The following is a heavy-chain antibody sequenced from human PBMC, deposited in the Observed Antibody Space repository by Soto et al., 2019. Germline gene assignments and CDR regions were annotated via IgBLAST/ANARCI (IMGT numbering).Heavy chain of an antibody. CDR1: GGSMSSGDYY. Sequence: QVQLQESGPGLVKPSQTLSLTCTVSGGSMSSGDYYWNWIRQHPEKGLEWIGYINYRGSTFYNPSLKSRLTISVDTSKNQFSLKLTSVTAADTAMYYCARDAPGAAPYWGQGTPVTVSS. V-gene: IGHV4-31*03. D-gene: IGHD6-13*01. J-gene: IGHJ4*02. CDR2: INYRGST. CDR3: ARDAPGAAPY.